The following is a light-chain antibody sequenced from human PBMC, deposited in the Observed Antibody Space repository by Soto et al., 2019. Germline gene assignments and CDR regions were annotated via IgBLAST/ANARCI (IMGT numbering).Light chain of an antibody. J-gene: IGKJ4*01. Sequence: DIQMTHSPSSLSSSVRDRVTITCLSSQSISSYLNWYQQKPGKAPKLLIYAASSLQSGVPSRFSGSGSGTDFTLTISSLQPEDFATYYCQQSYSTLSLTFGGGTKVDIK. CDR1: QSISSY. CDR3: QQSYSTLSLT. CDR2: AAS. V-gene: IGKV1-39*01.